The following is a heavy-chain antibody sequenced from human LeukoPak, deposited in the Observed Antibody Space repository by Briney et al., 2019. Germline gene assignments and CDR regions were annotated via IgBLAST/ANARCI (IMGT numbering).Heavy chain of an antibody. Sequence: KPSETLSLTCTVSSGSISDYYWSWIRQPPGKGLEWIGSIYHSGSTYYNPSLKSRVTISVDTSKNQFSLKLSSVTAADTAVYYCARLPAMATPFCFPFDIWGQGTMVTVSS. V-gene: IGHV4-38-2*02. CDR3: ARLPAMATPFCFPFDI. D-gene: IGHD5-24*01. J-gene: IGHJ3*02. CDR1: SGSISDYY. CDR2: IYHSGST.